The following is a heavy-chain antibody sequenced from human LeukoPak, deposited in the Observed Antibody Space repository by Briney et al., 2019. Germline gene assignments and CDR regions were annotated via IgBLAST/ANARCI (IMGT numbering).Heavy chain of an antibody. CDR2: IYSGGST. CDR3: ARLQLYYYYGMDV. J-gene: IGHJ6*02. CDR1: GFTVSSNY. Sequence: PGGSLRLSCAASGFTVSSNYMSWVRQAPGKGLEWVSVIYSGGSTYYADSVKGRFTISRDNSKNTLYLQMNSLRAEDTAVYYCARLQLYYYYGMDVWGQGTTVTVSS. V-gene: IGHV3-53*01. D-gene: IGHD5-18*01.